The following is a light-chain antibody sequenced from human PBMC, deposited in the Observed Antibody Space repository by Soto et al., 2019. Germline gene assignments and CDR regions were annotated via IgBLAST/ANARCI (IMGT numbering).Light chain of an antibody. CDR1: SSDVGGYDY. Sequence: QSALTQPASVSGSPGQSITISCTGTSSDVGGYDYVSWYQQHPGKAPKLIIYEVSNRPSGISYGFSASKSGNTASLTISGLKDDDEADYYCSSYTDSRTLVFGPATKLTVI. J-gene: IGLJ1*01. CDR2: EVS. V-gene: IGLV2-14*01. CDR3: SSYTDSRTLV.